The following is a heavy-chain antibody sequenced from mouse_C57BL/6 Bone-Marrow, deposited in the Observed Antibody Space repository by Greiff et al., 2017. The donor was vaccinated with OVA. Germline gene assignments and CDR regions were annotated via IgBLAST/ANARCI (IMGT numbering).Heavy chain of an antibody. Sequence: QVQPTESGPELVKPGASVKISCKASGYALSSSWMNWVKQRPGKGLEWIGRIYPGDGDTNYNGKFQGKATLTADKSSSPAYMQLGSLTSEDSAVYFCASPEGFFAYWGQGTLVTVSA. CDR2: IYPGDGDT. J-gene: IGHJ3*01. CDR1: GYALSSSW. V-gene: IGHV1-82*01. CDR3: ASPEGFFAY.